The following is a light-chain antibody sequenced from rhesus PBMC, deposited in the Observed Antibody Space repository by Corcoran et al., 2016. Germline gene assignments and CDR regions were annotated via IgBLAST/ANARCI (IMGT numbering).Light chain of an antibody. CDR3: QQAYSYPLT. CDR2: RAS. CDR1: QSLSNY. J-gene: IGKJ4*01. V-gene: IGKV1-25*01. Sequence: DIQMTQSPSSLSASVGDRVTITCQASQSLSNYLDWYQQKPGKIPKLLIYRASSLQSGIPSRFSGSGAGTDFTLTISSLQPEDFATYYCQQAYSYPLTFGGGTKV.